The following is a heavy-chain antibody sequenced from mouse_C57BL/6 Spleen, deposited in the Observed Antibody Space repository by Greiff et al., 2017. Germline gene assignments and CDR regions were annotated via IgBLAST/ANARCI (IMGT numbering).Heavy chain of an antibody. J-gene: IGHJ3*01. CDR3: ARKEGGAWFAY. V-gene: IGHV14-2*01. CDR1: GFNIKNYY. CDR2: IDPEDGET. Sequence: VQLQQSGAELVKPGASVKLSCTASGFNIKNYYMHWVKQRTEQGLEWIGRIDPEDGETKYAPKFQGNDTIPTGTTSNTAYLQLSSLTSEDTAVYYCARKEGGAWFAYWGQGTLVTVSA.